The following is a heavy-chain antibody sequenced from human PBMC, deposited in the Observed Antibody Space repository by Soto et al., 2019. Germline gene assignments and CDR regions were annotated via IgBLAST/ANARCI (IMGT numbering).Heavy chain of an antibody. Sequence: QVQLVQSGAEVKKPGASVKVSCKASGYTFTSYGISWVRQAPGQGLEWMGWISAYNGNTNYAQKLQGRVTMTTDTSTSTAYMELRSLRSDDTAVYYCATGTLGRYRYYYYGMDVWGQGTTVTVSS. V-gene: IGHV1-18*01. CDR3: ATGTLGRYRYYYYGMDV. J-gene: IGHJ6*02. CDR1: GYTFTSYG. CDR2: ISAYNGNT. D-gene: IGHD3-16*01.